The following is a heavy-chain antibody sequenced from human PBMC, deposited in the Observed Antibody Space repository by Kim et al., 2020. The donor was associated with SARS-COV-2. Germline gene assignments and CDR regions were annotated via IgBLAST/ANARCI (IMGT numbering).Heavy chain of an antibody. Sequence: GGSLRLSCAASGFTFSSYAMSWVRQAPGKGLEWVATITGGSTNTYYADSVKGRFTISRDKSKDTLYLHMNTLRVEDTDVYFWVKEVVVLIWAGGPAWGPG. D-gene: IGHD3-10*01. V-gene: IGHV3-23*01. CDR2: ITGGSTNT. CDR1: GFTFSSYA. CDR3: VKEVVVLIWAGGPA. J-gene: IGHJ5*02.